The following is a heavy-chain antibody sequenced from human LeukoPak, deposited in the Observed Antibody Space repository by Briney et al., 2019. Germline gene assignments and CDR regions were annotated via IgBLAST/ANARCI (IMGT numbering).Heavy chain of an antibody. CDR2: VDPEDGET. CDR1: GYTFTDYY. Sequence: GASVKVSCKASGYTFTDYYMHWVQQAPGKGLEWMGRVDPEDGETIYAEKFQGRVTITADTSTDTAYMELSSLRSEDTAVYYCARDCTDGGNSWIDYWGQGTLVTVSS. J-gene: IGHJ4*02. CDR3: ARDCTDGGNSWIDY. V-gene: IGHV1-69-2*01. D-gene: IGHD4-23*01.